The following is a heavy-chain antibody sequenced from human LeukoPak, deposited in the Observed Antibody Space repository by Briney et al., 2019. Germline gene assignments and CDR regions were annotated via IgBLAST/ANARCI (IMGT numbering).Heavy chain of an antibody. V-gene: IGHV4-39*07. CDR2: IYYSGST. CDR1: GGSISSSSYY. CDR3: ARVHAHCSSTSCYYGWFDP. Sequence: ASETLSLTCTVSGGSISSSSYYWGWIRQPPGKGLEWIGSIYYSGSTYYNPSLKSRVTISVDTSKNQFSLKLSSVTAADTAVYYCARVHAHCSSTSCYYGWFDPWGQGTLVTVSS. D-gene: IGHD2-2*01. J-gene: IGHJ5*02.